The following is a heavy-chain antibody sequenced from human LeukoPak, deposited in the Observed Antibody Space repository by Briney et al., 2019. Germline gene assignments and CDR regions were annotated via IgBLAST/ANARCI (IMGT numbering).Heavy chain of an antibody. D-gene: IGHD3-22*01. CDR2: INPNSGGT. V-gene: IGHV1-2*06. J-gene: IGHJ3*02. CDR3: ARERIGYYDSSGYAFDI. CDR1: GYTFTGYY. Sequence: ASVKLSCKASGYTFTGYYMHWVRQPPGQGFEWMGRINPNSGGTNYAQKFQGRVTVTRDTSISPAYMKLSRLRSDDTAVYYCARERIGYYDSSGYAFDIWGQGTMVTVSS.